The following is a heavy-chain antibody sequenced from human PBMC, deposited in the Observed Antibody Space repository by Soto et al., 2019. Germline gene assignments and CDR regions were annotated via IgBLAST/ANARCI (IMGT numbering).Heavy chain of an antibody. Sequence: PSETLSLTCAVSGGSISSGGYSWSWIRQPPGKGLEWIGYIYHSGSTYYNPSLKSRVTISVDRSKNQFSLKLSSVTAADTAVYYCARGGGYCSGGSCYYYYGMDVWGQGTTVTVSS. D-gene: IGHD2-15*01. CDR2: IYHSGST. CDR3: ARGGGYCSGGSCYYYYGMDV. CDR1: GGSISSGGYS. V-gene: IGHV4-30-2*01. J-gene: IGHJ6*02.